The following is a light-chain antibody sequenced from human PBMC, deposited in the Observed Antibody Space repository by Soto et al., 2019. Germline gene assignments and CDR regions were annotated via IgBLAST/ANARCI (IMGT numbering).Light chain of an antibody. CDR1: QRMSAW. V-gene: IGKV1-5*01. CDR2: DAS. CDR3: QQYDTYPLT. Sequence: DIQMTQSPPTLSASVGDRVIITCRASQRMSAWLAWYQQKPGNAPTLLIYDASSLENGVPSRFSGSGSGTDYTLTISSLQPNDFATYYCQQYDTYPLTFGQGTKVEIK. J-gene: IGKJ1*01.